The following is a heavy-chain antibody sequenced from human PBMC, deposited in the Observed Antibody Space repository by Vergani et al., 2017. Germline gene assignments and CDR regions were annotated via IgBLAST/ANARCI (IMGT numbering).Heavy chain of an antibody. D-gene: IGHD4-17*01. Sequence: EVQVLESGGGLVQPGGSLRLSCTASGFTMSTYGMSWVRQSPGKGLEWVASISGGGSSIYYGDSVRGRFTISRDSSKNTLFLQMNSLRAEDTAIYYCARVRSAVRDAFDIWGQGTMVTVSS. CDR1: GFTMSTYG. CDR3: ARVRSAVRDAFDI. V-gene: IGHV3-23*01. CDR2: ISGGGSSI. J-gene: IGHJ3*02.